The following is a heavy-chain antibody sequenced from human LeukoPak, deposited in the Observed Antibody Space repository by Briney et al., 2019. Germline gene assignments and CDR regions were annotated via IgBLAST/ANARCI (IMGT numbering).Heavy chain of an antibody. CDR2: IQSKADGGTT. Sequence: PGGSLRVSCAASGFSFSDARMSWVRQAPGKGLEWVGRIQSKADGGTTDYAAPVKGRFIISRDDSKYTLYLQMNSLKTEDTAVYYCARYYGDSGSQYYFDYWGQGTLVTVSS. V-gene: IGHV3-15*01. CDR1: GFSFSDAR. CDR3: ARYYGDSGSQYYFDY. J-gene: IGHJ4*02. D-gene: IGHD2-21*01.